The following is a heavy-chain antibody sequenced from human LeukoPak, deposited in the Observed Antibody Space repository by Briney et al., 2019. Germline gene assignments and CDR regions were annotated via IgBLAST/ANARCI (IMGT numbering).Heavy chain of an antibody. V-gene: IGHV3-7*03. CDR1: GFTFTTFW. Sequence: GGSLRLSCAASGFTFTTFWMHWVRQAPGKGLEWVANIKQDGSEKYYVDSVKGRFTISRDDAKNSLYLQMYSLRAEDTAVHYCARAMDVWGQGTTVTVSS. CDR2: IKQDGSEK. J-gene: IGHJ6*02. CDR3: ARAMDV.